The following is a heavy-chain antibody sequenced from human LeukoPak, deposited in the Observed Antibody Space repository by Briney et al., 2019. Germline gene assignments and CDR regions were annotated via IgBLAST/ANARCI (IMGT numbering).Heavy chain of an antibody. J-gene: IGHJ4*02. CDR3: ARGEYYYDGGY. V-gene: IGHV3-7*03. CDR2: IKQNGREI. Sequence: PGGSLRLSCAASGLTFSRHWMTWVRQAPGKGLEWVANIKQNGREIYYVDSVRGRFTISRDNAKNSLYLQMNSLRAEDTAVYYCARGEYYYDGGYWGQGTLVTVSS. D-gene: IGHD3-22*01. CDR1: GLTFSRHW.